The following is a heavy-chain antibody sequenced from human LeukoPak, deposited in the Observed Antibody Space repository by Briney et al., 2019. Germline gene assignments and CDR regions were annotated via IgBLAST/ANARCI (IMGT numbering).Heavy chain of an antibody. CDR1: GFTFDDYA. Sequence: GGSLRLSCAASGFTFDDYAMHWFRQAPGKGLEWVSGISWNSGNIGYADSVKGRFTISRDNAKNSLYLQMNSLRAEDTALYYCAKDLSGSSFDYWGQGTLVTVSS. J-gene: IGHJ4*02. CDR2: ISWNSGNI. D-gene: IGHD1-26*01. CDR3: AKDLSGSSFDY. V-gene: IGHV3-9*01.